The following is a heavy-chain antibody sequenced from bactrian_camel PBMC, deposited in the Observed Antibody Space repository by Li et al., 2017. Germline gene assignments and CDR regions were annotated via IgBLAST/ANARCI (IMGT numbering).Heavy chain of an antibody. J-gene: IGHJ6*01. CDR2: INNGEDEQT. CDR1: GFTFSSYD. V-gene: IGHV3S40*01. D-gene: IGHD2*01. CDR3: AATPGTIEFSDSWYELGY. Sequence: VQLVESGGGLVEPGGSLKLSCATSGFTFSSYDMTWVRQAPGKGLEWISTINNGEDEQTYYSDSVKGRFFISRDNVNNSVYLQMNNLKPEDTARYHCAATPGTIEFSDSWYELGYWAQGTQVTVS.